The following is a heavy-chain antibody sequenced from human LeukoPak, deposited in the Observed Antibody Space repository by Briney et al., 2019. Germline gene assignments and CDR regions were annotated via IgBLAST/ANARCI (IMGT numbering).Heavy chain of an antibody. J-gene: IGHJ3*02. V-gene: IGHV3-21*01. CDR2: ISSSTYYI. Sequence: PGGSLRLSCAASGFTFRTYAMNWVCQAPGKGLEWVSSISSSTYYIYYADSVKGRFTLSRDNAKNSLYLQMNSLRADDSAVYYCVRIRAAAAEGAFDIWGQGTMVTVSS. CDR3: VRIRAAAAEGAFDI. CDR1: GFTFRTYA. D-gene: IGHD6-25*01.